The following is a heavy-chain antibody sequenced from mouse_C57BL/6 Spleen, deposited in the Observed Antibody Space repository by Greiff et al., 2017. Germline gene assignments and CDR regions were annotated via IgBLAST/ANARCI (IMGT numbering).Heavy chain of an antibody. CDR1: GFTFSNYW. CDR2: IRLKSDNYAT. V-gene: IGHV6-3*01. D-gene: IGHD1-1*01. J-gene: IGHJ2*01. Sequence: DVMLVESGGGLVQPGGSMKLSCVASGFTFSNYWMNWVRQSPEKGLEWVAQIRLKSDNYATHYAESVKGRFTISSDDSKSSVYLQMNNLRAEDTGIYYCTVNGRSLLDSWGQGTTLTVSS. CDR3: TVNGRSLLDS.